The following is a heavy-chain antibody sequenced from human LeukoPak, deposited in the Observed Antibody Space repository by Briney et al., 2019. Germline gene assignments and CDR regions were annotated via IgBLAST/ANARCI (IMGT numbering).Heavy chain of an antibody. Sequence: ASVKVSCKASGYTFTGYYMHWVRQAPGQGLEWMGWINPNSGGTNYAQKFQGRVTMTRDTSNSTAYMELSRLRSDDTAVYYCAFRTEASGYDYWGQGTLVSVSS. D-gene: IGHD6-25*01. J-gene: IGHJ4*02. CDR1: GYTFTGYY. CDR2: INPNSGGT. CDR3: AFRTEASGYDY. V-gene: IGHV1-2*02.